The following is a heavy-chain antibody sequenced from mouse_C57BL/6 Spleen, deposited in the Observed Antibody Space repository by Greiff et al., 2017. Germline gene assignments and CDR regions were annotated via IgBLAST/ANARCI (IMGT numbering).Heavy chain of an antibody. V-gene: IGHV5-4*03. Sequence: EVKLVESGGGLVKPGGSLKLSCAASGFTFSSYAMSWVRQTPEKRLEWVATISDGGSYTYYPDNVKGRFTISRDNAKNNLYLQMSHLKSEDTAMYYCARADYSNTYYFDYWGQGTTLTVSS. CDR1: GFTFSSYA. CDR2: ISDGGSYT. D-gene: IGHD2-5*01. J-gene: IGHJ2*01. CDR3: ARADYSNTYYFDY.